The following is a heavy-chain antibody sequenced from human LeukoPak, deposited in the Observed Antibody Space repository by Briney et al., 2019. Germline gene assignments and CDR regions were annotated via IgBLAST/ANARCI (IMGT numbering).Heavy chain of an antibody. CDR1: GFTFSSYA. D-gene: IGHD2-2*01. CDR2: ISGSGDST. CDR3: AKMRHCSSTSCYSRGNGMDV. J-gene: IGHJ6*02. Sequence: GGSLRLSCAASGFTFSSYAMSWVRQAPGKGLEWVSAISGSGDSTYHADSVKGRFTISRDNSKNTLYLQMNSLRAEDTAVYYCAKMRHCSSTSCYSRGNGMDVWGQGTTVTVSS. V-gene: IGHV3-23*01.